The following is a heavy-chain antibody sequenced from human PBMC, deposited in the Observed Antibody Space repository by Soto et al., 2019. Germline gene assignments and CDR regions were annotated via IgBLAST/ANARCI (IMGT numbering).Heavy chain of an antibody. CDR1: GFTFSSYA. CDR2: ISYDGSNK. J-gene: IGHJ6*02. Sequence: QVQLVESGGGVVQPGRSLRLSCAASGFTFSSYAMHWVRQAPGKGLEWVAVISYDGSNKYYADSVKGRFTISRDNSKNTLYLQMNSLRDDDTAVSCCASTLDVWSQGTTVTVSS. CDR3: ASTLDV. V-gene: IGHV3-30-3*01.